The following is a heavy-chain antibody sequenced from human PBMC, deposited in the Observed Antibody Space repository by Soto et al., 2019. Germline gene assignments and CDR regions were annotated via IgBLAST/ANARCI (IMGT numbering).Heavy chain of an antibody. J-gene: IGHJ4*02. D-gene: IGHD3-10*01. V-gene: IGHV3-11*01. Sequence: QVQLVESGGGLVKPGGSLRLSCAASGFTFSDYYMSWIRQAPGKGLEWVSYISSSGSTIYYADSVKGRFTISSDNAKNSLYLQMNSLRAEDTAVYYCARDNWALVRGVIITPWFDYWGQGTLVTVSS. CDR2: ISSSGSTI. CDR3: ARDNWALVRGVIITPWFDY. CDR1: GFTFSDYY.